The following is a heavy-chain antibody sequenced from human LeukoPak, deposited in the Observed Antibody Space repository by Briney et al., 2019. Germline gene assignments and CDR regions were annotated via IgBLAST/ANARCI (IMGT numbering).Heavy chain of an antibody. Sequence: ASVKVSCKASGYTFTSYGISWVRQAPGQGLEWMGWISAYNGNTNYAQKLQGRVTMTTDTSTSTAYMELRSLRSDDTAVYYCARGKSSSWKGYYFDYWGKGTLVTVSS. J-gene: IGHJ4*02. CDR3: ARGKSSSWKGYYFDY. CDR2: ISAYNGNT. CDR1: GYTFTSYG. V-gene: IGHV1-18*01. D-gene: IGHD6-13*01.